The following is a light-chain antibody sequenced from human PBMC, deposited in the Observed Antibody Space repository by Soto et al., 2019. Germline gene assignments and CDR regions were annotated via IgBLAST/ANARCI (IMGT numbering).Light chain of an antibody. CDR1: SSNIGGNS. J-gene: IGLJ1*01. Sequence: QSVMTQPPSVSAAPGQKVTISCSGSSSNIGGNSVCWYQQLPGTAPKLLIYDDNKRPSGIPDRFSGSKAGTSATLGITGCQTGDEADDYGGSWDSSLRAYVFGPGTKVTVL. CDR2: DDN. V-gene: IGLV1-51*01. CDR3: GSWDSSLRAYV.